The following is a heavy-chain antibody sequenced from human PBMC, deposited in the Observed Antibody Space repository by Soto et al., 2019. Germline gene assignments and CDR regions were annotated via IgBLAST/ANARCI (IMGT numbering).Heavy chain of an antibody. CDR3: ARDYGDYGEVDY. D-gene: IGHD4-17*01. CDR1: GGSFSGYY. Sequence: SETLSLTCAVYGGSFSGYYWSWIRQPPGKGLEWTGEINHSGSTNYNPSLKSRVTISVDTSKNQFSLKLSSVTDEDTAVYYCARDYGDYGEVDYWGQGTLVTVSS. CDR2: INHSGST. V-gene: IGHV4-34*01. J-gene: IGHJ4*02.